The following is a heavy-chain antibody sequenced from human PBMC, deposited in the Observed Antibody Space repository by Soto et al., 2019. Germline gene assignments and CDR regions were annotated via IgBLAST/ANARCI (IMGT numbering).Heavy chain of an antibody. V-gene: IGHV5-51*01. CDR2: IYPGDSDT. CDR1: GYSFTSYW. Sequence: PGESLKISCKGSGYSFTSYWIGWVRQMPGKGLEWMGIIYPGDSDTRYSPSFQGQVTISADKSISTAYLQWSSLKASDAAMYYCASPPPDYDILTGYYNPPYYWGQGTLVTVSS. CDR3: ASPPPDYDILTGYYNPPYY. J-gene: IGHJ4*02. D-gene: IGHD3-9*01.